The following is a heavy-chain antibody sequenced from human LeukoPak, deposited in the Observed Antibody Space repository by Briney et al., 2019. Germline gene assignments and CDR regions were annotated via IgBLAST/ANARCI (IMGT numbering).Heavy chain of an antibody. V-gene: IGHV4-39*07. Sequence: PSETLSLTCTVSGASIISDTYYWGWIRQPPGKGLEWIGSIYYSGSTYYSPSLKSRVTMSVDTSTNQFSLKLISVTAADTALYYCARNFYASSGYYFDDFYFDFWGQGTLVTVSS. CDR2: IYYSGST. J-gene: IGHJ4*02. CDR1: GASIISDTYY. CDR3: ARNFYASSGYYFDDFYFDF. D-gene: IGHD3-22*01.